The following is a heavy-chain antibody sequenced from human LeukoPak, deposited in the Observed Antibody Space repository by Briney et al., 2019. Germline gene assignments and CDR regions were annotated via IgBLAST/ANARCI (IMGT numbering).Heavy chain of an antibody. J-gene: IGHJ3*02. CDR1: GFTFSSYA. V-gene: IGHV3-30*04. Sequence: GGSLRLSCAASGFTFSSYAMHWVRQAPGKGLEWVAVISYDGSNKYYADSVKGRFTISRDNSKNTLYLQMNSLRAEDTAVYYCAIPYSSGWYAFDIWGQGTMVTVSS. D-gene: IGHD6-19*01. CDR3: AIPYSSGWYAFDI. CDR2: ISYDGSNK.